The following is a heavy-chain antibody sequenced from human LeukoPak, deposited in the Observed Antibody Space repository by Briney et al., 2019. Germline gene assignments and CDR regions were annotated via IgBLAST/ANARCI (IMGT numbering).Heavy chain of an antibody. J-gene: IGHJ3*02. Sequence: SETLSLTCTVSGDSISSGYYWGWIRQPPGKGLEWIGNIYLSGSTYYNPSLGSRVTLSVDTSKNQFSLKMSSVTAADTAVHYCARGRATVGGFDIWGQGTMVTVSS. V-gene: IGHV4-38-2*02. D-gene: IGHD1-26*01. CDR2: IYLSGST. CDR3: ARGRATVGGFDI. CDR1: GDSISSGYY.